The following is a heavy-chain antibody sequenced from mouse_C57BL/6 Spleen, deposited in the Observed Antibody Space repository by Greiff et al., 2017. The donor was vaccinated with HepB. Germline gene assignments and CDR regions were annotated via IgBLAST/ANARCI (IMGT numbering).Heavy chain of an antibody. J-gene: IGHJ2*01. CDR2: IYPGSGST. Sequence: QVQLQQPGAELVKPGASVKMSCKASGYTFTSYWITWVKQRPGQGLEWIGDIYPGSGSTNYNEKFKSKATLTVDTSSSTAYMQLSSLTSEDSAVDYCAITTVDSYYFDYWGQGTTLTVSS. D-gene: IGHD1-1*01. CDR3: AITTVDSYYFDY. V-gene: IGHV1-55*01. CDR1: GYTFTSYW.